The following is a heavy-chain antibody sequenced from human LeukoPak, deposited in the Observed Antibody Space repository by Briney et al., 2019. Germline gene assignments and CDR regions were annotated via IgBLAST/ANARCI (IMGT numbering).Heavy chain of an antibody. Sequence: GGSLSLSCAGSGFTFSSYSMNWVRQAPGKGLEWVSSISSSGKFIYYADSIKGRFTISRDNVNNSLYLQMNSLSAEDTAVYYCLRDGSGPSFGVRSRLGHNYDAMDVWGQGTTVSASS. CDR3: LRDGSGPSFGVRSRLGHNYDAMDV. CDR1: GFTFSSYS. D-gene: IGHD3-22*01. CDR2: ISSSGKFI. J-gene: IGHJ6*02. V-gene: IGHV3-21*06.